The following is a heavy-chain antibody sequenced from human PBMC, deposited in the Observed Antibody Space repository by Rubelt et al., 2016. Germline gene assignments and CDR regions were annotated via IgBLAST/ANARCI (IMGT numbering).Heavy chain of an antibody. CDR3: AREYCTNGVCYFYFDY. D-gene: IGHD2-8*01. Sequence: RGGSLRLSCAVSGFSFSSFAMHWVRQAPGKGLENVLGICSNGGSTYHADSLKGRFTISRDKSKKTLYLQMGSLRAEDIAVYYCAREYCTNGVCYFYFDYWGQGTLVTVSS. CDR2: ICSNGGST. V-gene: IGHV3-64*02. CDR1: GFSFSSFA. J-gene: IGHJ4*02.